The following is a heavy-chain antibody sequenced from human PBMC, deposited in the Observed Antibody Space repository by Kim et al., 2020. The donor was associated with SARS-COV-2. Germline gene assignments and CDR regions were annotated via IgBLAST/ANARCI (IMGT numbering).Heavy chain of an antibody. J-gene: IGHJ4*02. V-gene: IGHV4-39*01. CDR2: MYYSGSP. CDR3: ARLSHCTSTTCYIPGHFNY. CDR1: GGSIISATYY. D-gene: IGHD2-2*01. Sequence: SETLSLTCTVSGGSIISATYYWGWIRQPPGKGLEWIASMYYSGSPYYNPSLKSRVTISVDTSKNQFSLKLSSVAAADTAVYYCARLSHCTSTTCYIPGHFNYWGQGTLVTVSS.